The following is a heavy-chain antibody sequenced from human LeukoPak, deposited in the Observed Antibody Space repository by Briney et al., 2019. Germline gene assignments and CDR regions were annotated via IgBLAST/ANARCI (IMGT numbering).Heavy chain of an antibody. CDR2: IGSSSSSI. CDR1: GFTFSSYS. CDR3: AKLPVVVVVPAAIRFDP. V-gene: IGHV3-48*01. J-gene: IGHJ5*02. Sequence: PGGSLRLSCAASGFTFSSYSMNWVRQAPGKGLEWVSYIGSSSSSIYYADSVKGRFTISRDNSKNTLYLQMNSLRAEDTAVYYCAKLPVVVVVPAAIRFDPWGQGTLVTVSS. D-gene: IGHD2-2*02.